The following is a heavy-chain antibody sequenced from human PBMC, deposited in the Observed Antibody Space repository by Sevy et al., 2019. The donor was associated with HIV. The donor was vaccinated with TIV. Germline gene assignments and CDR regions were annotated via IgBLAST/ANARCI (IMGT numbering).Heavy chain of an antibody. D-gene: IGHD3-3*01. CDR1: GYAFTGYY. V-gene: IGHV1-2*06. J-gene: IGHJ6*02. Sequence: ASVKVSCKASGYAFTGYYIHWVRQAPGQGLEWMGRINPISGGTDDSQKFQRRVTRTRDTSISTAYMDVSRLTSDDTAVYYCARAPTDFWTGGMAVWGQGTVVTVSS. CDR2: INPISGGT. CDR3: ARAPTDFWTGGMAV.